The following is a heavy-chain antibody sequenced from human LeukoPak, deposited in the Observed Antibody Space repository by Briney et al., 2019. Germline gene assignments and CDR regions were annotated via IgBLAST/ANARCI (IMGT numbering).Heavy chain of an antibody. CDR3: ARGAPQYTYGHPFDY. J-gene: IGHJ4*02. CDR1: GFTFSNYE. Sequence: GGSLRLSCAASGFTFSNYEMTWVRQAPGKGLEGISYISSSGTTIYYADSVKGRFTISRDNAKNSLYLQMNRLRAEDTAVYYCARGAPQYTYGHPFDYWGQGTLVTVSS. CDR2: ISSSGTTI. D-gene: IGHD5-18*01. V-gene: IGHV3-48*03.